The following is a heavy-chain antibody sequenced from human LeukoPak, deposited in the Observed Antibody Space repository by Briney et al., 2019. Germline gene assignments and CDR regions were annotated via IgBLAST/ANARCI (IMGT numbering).Heavy chain of an antibody. V-gene: IGHV4-61*08. Sequence: PSETLSLTCTVSGGSTSSGGYYWSWIRQPPGKGLEWLGYIYYSGSSNYNPSLKSRVTMSADTSKNQFSLKLSSVTAADTAVYYCARHSYGDYGNAFDIWGQGTMVTVSS. CDR3: ARHSYGDYGNAFDI. CDR1: GGSTSSGGYY. CDR2: IYYSGSS. D-gene: IGHD4-17*01. J-gene: IGHJ3*02.